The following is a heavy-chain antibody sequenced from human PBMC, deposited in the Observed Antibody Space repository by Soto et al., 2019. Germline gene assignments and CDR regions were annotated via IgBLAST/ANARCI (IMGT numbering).Heavy chain of an antibody. CDR1: GGSISSYY. Sequence: QVQLQESGPGLVKPSETLSLTCTVSGGSISSYYWTWVRQSPGKGLGWIGYVFSSGSTNYNPTLGSRVTISLDPSKNQFSLKVISVAAADTAVYYCARRGKKSFYYDMDVWGKGTTVTVSS. CDR3: ARRGKKSFYYDMDV. V-gene: IGHV4-59*08. J-gene: IGHJ6*03. CDR2: VFSSGST.